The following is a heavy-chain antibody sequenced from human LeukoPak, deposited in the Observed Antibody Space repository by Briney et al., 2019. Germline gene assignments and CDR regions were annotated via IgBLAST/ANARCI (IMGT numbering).Heavy chain of an antibody. D-gene: IGHD3-22*01. J-gene: IGHJ3*02. Sequence: GGSLRLSCAASGFTFSSYAMSWVRQAPGKGLEWVSAISGSGGSTYYADSVKGRFTISRDNAKNSLYLQMNSLRAEDTALYYCAKDSDSSGYDAFDMWGQGTMVTVSS. CDR3: AKDSDSSGYDAFDM. V-gene: IGHV3-23*01. CDR2: ISGSGGST. CDR1: GFTFSSYA.